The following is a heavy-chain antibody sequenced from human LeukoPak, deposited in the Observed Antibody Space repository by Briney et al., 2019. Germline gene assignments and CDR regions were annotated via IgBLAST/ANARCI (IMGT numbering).Heavy chain of an antibody. D-gene: IGHD3-22*01. CDR2: IYYSGST. J-gene: IGHJ3*02. CDR3: ARWYYYDSSGYYIGAFDI. V-gene: IGHV4-59*01. CDR1: GGSISSYY. Sequence: SETLSLTCTVSGGSISSYYWSWIRQPPGKGLEWIGYIYYSGSTNYNPSLKSRVTISVDTSKNQFSLKLSSVTAADTAVYYCARWYYYDSSGYYIGAFDIWGQGTMVTVSS.